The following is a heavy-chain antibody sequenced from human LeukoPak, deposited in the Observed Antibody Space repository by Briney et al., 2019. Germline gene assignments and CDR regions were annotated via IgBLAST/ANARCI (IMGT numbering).Heavy chain of an antibody. D-gene: IGHD3-10*01. CDR1: GGSFSGYY. CDR2: INHSGST. Sequence: SETLSLTCAVYGGSFSGYYWSWIRQPPGKGLEWIGEINHSGSTSYNPSLKSRVTISVDTSKNQFSLKLSSVTAADTAVYYCARGFPVYYHGSGRYTILYNWFDPWGQGTLVTVSS. J-gene: IGHJ5*02. CDR3: ARGFPVYYHGSGRYTILYNWFDP. V-gene: IGHV4-34*01.